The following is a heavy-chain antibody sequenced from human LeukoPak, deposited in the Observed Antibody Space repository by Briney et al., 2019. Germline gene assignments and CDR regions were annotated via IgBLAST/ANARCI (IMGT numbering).Heavy chain of an antibody. D-gene: IGHD4-11*01. CDR2: IYPGNSEI. CDR3: ARRVNRDFRDAFDI. Sequence: GESLKISCKGSGYSFTTDWIGWVRQMPGKGLEWMGMIYPGNSEIRYSPSFQGQVTISADKSISTAYLQWSSLQASDTAMYYCARRVNRDFRDAFDIWGQGTMVTVSS. V-gene: IGHV5-51*01. J-gene: IGHJ3*02. CDR1: GYSFTTDW.